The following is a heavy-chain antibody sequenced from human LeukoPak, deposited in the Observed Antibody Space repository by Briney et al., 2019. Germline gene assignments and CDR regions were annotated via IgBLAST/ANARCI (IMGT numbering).Heavy chain of an antibody. D-gene: IGHD5-24*01. CDR2: IYHSGST. J-gene: IGHJ5*02. Sequence: SETLSLTCTVSGGSISSGNYYWSWIRQPAGKGLEWIGSIYHSGSTYYNPSLKSRVTLSVDTSKNQFSLKLSSVTAADTAVYYCARQGWLQFLVRFDPWGQGTLVTVSS. V-gene: IGHV4-39*01. CDR3: ARQGWLQFLVRFDP. CDR1: GGSISSGNYY.